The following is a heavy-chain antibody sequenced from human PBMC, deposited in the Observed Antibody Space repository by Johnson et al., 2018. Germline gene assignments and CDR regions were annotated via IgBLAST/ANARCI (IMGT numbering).Heavy chain of an antibody. V-gene: IGHV3-74*01. Sequence: VQLQESGGGLVQPGGSLRLSCAASGFTLNTYWMHWVRQAPGKGPVWVSRLNIDGRTTNYADSVKGRFTISRDNAKNTLYLQMNSLVGEDTAVYYCAIGWSYGLDVWGQGTTVTVSS. J-gene: IGHJ6*02. CDR1: GFTLNTYW. CDR3: AIGWSYGLDV. CDR2: LNIDGRTT.